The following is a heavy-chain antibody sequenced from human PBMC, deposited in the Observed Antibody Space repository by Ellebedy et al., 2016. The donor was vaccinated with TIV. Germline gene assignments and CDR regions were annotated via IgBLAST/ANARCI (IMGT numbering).Heavy chain of an antibody. CDR3: ASYDSSDDAFDI. D-gene: IGHD3-22*01. CDR1: GFKFSSFA. J-gene: IGHJ3*02. V-gene: IGHV3-21*01. Sequence: GGSLRLXXAGSGFKFSSFAMNWVRQAPGKGLEWVSSISSSSSYIYYADSVKGRFTISRDNAKNSLYLQMNSLRAEDTAVYYCASYDSSDDAFDIWGQGTMVTVSS. CDR2: ISSSSSYI.